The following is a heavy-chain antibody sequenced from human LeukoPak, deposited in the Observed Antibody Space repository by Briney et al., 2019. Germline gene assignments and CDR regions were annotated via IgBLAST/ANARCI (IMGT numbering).Heavy chain of an antibody. V-gene: IGHV3-23*01. Sequence: GGSLRLSCAASGFTFSSYAMSWVRQAPGKGLEWVSAISGSGGSTYYADSVKGRFTISRDNSKNTLYLQMNSLRAEDTAVYYCARDGGREYYDSTGYSHFDYWGQGTLVTVSS. CDR1: GFTFSSYA. CDR2: ISGSGGST. CDR3: ARDGGREYYDSTGYSHFDY. D-gene: IGHD3-22*01. J-gene: IGHJ4*02.